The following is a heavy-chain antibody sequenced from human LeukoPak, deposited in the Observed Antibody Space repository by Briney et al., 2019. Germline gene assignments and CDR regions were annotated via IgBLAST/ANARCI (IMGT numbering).Heavy chain of an antibody. CDR1: GGPISSYY. CDR3: AREVYGGKNAGFDY. J-gene: IGHJ4*02. V-gene: IGHV4-59*01. CDR2: IYYSGST. Sequence: PSETLSLTCTVSGGPISSYYWSWIRQPPGKGLEWIGYIYYSGSTNYNPSLKSRVTISVDTSKNQFSLKLSSVTAADTAVYYCAREVYGGKNAGFDYWGQGTLVTVSS. D-gene: IGHD4-23*01.